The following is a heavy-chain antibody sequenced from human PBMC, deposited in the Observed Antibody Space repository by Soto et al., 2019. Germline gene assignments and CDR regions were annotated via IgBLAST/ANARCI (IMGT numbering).Heavy chain of an antibody. CDR3: AKDQGLEDIVVVVAALDY. CDR2: ISGSGGST. V-gene: IGHV3-23*01. D-gene: IGHD2-15*01. Sequence: GGSLRLSCAASGFTFSSYAMSWVRQAPGKGLEWVSAISGSGGSTYYADSGKGRFTISRANSKNTLYLQMNSLRAEDTAVYYCAKDQGLEDIVVVVAALDYWGQGTLVTVSS. J-gene: IGHJ4*02. CDR1: GFTFSSYA.